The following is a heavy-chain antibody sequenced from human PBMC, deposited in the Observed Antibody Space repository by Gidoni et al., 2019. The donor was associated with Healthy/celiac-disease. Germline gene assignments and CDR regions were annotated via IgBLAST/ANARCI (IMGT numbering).Heavy chain of an antibody. D-gene: IGHD4-17*01. Sequence: EVQLVESGGGLVQPGGSLRLSCAASGFTFSSYWIHWVRQAPGKGLVWVSRSNSDGSSTSYADSVKGRLTISRDNAKNTLYLQMNSLRAEDTAVYYCARDLIYGDPDYWGQGTLVTVSS. CDR1: GFTFSSYW. J-gene: IGHJ4*02. CDR3: ARDLIYGDPDY. CDR2: SNSDGSST. V-gene: IGHV3-74*01.